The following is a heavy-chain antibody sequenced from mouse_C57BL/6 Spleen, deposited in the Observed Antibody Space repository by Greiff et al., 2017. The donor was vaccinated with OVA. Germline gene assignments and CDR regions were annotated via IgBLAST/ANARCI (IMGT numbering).Heavy chain of an antibody. CDR1: GYAFSSSW. V-gene: IGHV1-82*01. CDR3: ARFYLYDGYYNFDY. Sequence: VQLQESGPELVKPGASVKISCKASGYAFSSSWMNWVKQRPGKGLEWIGRIYPGDGDTNYNGKFKGKATLTADKSSSTAYMQLSSLTSEDSAVYFCARFYLYDGYYNFDYWGQGTTLTVSS. CDR2: IYPGDGDT. J-gene: IGHJ2*01. D-gene: IGHD2-3*01.